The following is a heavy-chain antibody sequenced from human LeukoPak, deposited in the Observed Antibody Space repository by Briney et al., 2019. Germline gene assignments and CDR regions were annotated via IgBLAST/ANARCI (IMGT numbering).Heavy chain of an antibody. J-gene: IGHJ3*02. CDR2: IYSSGST. D-gene: IGHD3-10*01. Sequence: SETLSLTCTVSGGSISSYSWNWIRQPAGKGLEWIGHIYSSGSTNYNPSLKSRVTMSVDTSKNQFSLRLSSVTAADTAVYYCARGIYGSGLAAFDIWGQGTMVTVSS. CDR3: ARGIYGSGLAAFDI. CDR1: GGSISSYS. V-gene: IGHV4-4*07.